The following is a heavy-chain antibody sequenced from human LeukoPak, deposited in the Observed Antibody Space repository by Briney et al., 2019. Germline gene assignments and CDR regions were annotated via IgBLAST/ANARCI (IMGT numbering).Heavy chain of an antibody. Sequence: GGSLRLSCVASGFTLGNYAMSWVRQAPGKGLEWVSSMSSSGGSTYYADSVKGRFTFSRDNPKDTLYLQMNSLRAEDPAVYYCAKSSYYDTSGFYREYYFDYWGQGTLVTVSS. J-gene: IGHJ4*02. V-gene: IGHV3-23*01. CDR3: AKSSYYDTSGFYREYYFDY. CDR1: GFTLGNYA. CDR2: MSSSGGST. D-gene: IGHD3-22*01.